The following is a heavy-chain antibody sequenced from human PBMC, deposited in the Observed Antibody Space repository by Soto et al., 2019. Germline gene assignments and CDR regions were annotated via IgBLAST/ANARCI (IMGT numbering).Heavy chain of an antibody. CDR1: GGSISSRSYY. J-gene: IGHJ5*02. D-gene: IGHD3-3*01. V-gene: IGHV4-39*01. CDR2: IYYSGST. Sequence: PSETLSLTCTVSGGSISSRSYYWGWIRQPPGKGLEWIGSIYYSGSTYYNPSLKSRVTIFVDTSKNQFSLKLSSVTAADTAVYYCARQKYYDVLSGYSKNRFDPWGQGTLVTVSS. CDR3: ARQKYYDVLSGYSKNRFDP.